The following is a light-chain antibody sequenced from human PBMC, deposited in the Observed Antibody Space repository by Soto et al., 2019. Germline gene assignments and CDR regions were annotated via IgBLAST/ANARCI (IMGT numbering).Light chain of an antibody. Sequence: DIQMTQSPSTLSASVGDRVTITCRASQSTSSWLAWYQQKPGKAPKLLIYDASNLESGVPSRFSGSGSGTEFTLTISSLQPDDFATYYCQQYDSYWFTFGGGTKVDIK. CDR3: QQYDSYWFT. CDR1: QSTSSW. CDR2: DAS. V-gene: IGKV1-5*01. J-gene: IGKJ4*01.